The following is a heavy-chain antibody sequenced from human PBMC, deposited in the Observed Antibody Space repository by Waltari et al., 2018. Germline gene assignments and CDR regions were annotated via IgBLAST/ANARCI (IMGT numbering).Heavy chain of an antibody. J-gene: IGHJ4*02. V-gene: IGHV4-39*07. CDR3: ARDRGKEPLFDY. CDR1: GGSISSSSYY. Sequence: VSGGSISSSSYYWGWIRQPPGKGLEWIGSIYYSGSTYYNPSLKSRVTISVDTSKNQFSLKLSSVTAADTAVYYCARDRGKEPLFDYWGQGTLVTVSS. CDR2: IYYSGST.